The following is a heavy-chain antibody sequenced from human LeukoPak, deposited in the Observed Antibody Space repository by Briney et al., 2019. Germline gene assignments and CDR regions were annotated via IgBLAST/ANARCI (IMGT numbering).Heavy chain of an antibody. Sequence: PSETLSLTCTVSGGSISSSSYYWGWIRQPPGKGLEWIGSIYYSGSTYYNPSLKSRVTISVDTSKNQFSLKLSSVTAADTAVYYCASTYYDFWSGPRVGFDPWGQGTLVTVSS. V-gene: IGHV4-39*01. CDR3: ASTYYDFWSGPRVGFDP. CDR1: GGSISSSSYY. J-gene: IGHJ5*02. CDR2: IYYSGST. D-gene: IGHD3-3*01.